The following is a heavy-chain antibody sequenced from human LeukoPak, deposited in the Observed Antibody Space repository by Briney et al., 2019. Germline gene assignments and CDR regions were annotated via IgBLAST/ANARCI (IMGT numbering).Heavy chain of an antibody. Sequence: ASVKVSCKAPGGTFSSYAISWVRQAPGQGLEWMGGIIPIFGTANYAQKFQGRVTITADESTSTAYMELSSLRSEDTAVYYCARASSGYYAYHLDFQRWGQGTLVTVSS. V-gene: IGHV1-69*13. CDR1: GGTFSSYA. CDR3: ARASSGYYAYHLDFQR. D-gene: IGHD3-22*01. J-gene: IGHJ1*01. CDR2: IIPIFGTA.